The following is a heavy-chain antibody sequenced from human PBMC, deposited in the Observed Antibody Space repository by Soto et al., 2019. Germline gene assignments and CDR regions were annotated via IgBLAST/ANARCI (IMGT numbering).Heavy chain of an antibody. CDR2: ISSSGSTI. D-gene: IGHD3-16*02. J-gene: IGHJ1*01. CDR1: VFTFSSYE. Sequence: SLRLSCSASVFTFSSYEMIWGRQAPGKGLEWVSYISSSGSTIYYADSEKGRFTISRDNAKNSLYLQMNSLRAEDTAVYNCARVSQSFIEYFQYWGKGTRVTVSS. V-gene: IGHV3-48*03. CDR3: ARVSQSFIEYFQY.